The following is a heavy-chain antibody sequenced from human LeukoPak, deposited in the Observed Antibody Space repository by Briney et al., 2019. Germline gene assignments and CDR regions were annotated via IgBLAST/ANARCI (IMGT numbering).Heavy chain of an antibody. CDR3: ARDGGYCSGVTCYNHYYYMDV. J-gene: IGHJ6*03. CDR2: IYASGST. V-gene: IGHV4-4*07. D-gene: IGHD2-15*01. Sequence: SETLSLTCAVYGGSFSGYYWSWIRQPAGKGLEWIGRIYASGSTNYNPSLKSRVTMSVDTSKNLFSLKLTSVTAADTAVYYCARDGGYCSGVTCYNHYYYMDVWGKGTTVTISS. CDR1: GGSFSGYY.